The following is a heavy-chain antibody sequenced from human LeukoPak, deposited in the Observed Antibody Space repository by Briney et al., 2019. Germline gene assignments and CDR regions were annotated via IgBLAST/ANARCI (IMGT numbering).Heavy chain of an antibody. CDR1: GFTFSSYA. J-gene: IGHJ4*02. CDR3: AKDLPYYYGSGSSFDY. CDR2: ISGSGGST. Sequence: PGGSLRLSCAASGFTFSSYAMSWVRQAPGKGLEWVSAISGSGGSTYYADSVKGRFTTSRDNSKNTLYLQMNSLRAEDTAVYYCAKDLPYYYGSGSSFDYWGQGTLVTVSS. D-gene: IGHD3-10*01. V-gene: IGHV3-23*01.